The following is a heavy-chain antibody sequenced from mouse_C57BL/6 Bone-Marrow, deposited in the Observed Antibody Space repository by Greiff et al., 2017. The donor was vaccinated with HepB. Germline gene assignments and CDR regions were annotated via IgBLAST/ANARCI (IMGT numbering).Heavy chain of an antibody. D-gene: IGHD2-4*01. CDR3: ARDRYDYDGGDWYFDV. V-gene: IGHV5-16*01. CDR2: INYDGSST. CDR1: GFTFSDYY. J-gene: IGHJ1*03. Sequence: EVKLVESEGGLVQPGSSMKLSCTASGFTFSDYYMAWVRQVPEKGLEWVANINYDGSSTYYLDSLKSRFIISRDNAKNILYLQMSSLKSEDTAAYYCARDRYDYDGGDWYFDVWGTGTTVTVSS.